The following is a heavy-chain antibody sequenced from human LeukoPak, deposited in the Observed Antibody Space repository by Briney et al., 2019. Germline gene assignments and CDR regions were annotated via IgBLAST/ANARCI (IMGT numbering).Heavy chain of an antibody. J-gene: IGHJ5*01. D-gene: IGHD3-10*01. Sequence: GGSLRLSCAASGFTFSGYWISWVRQAPRKGLEWVANIKQDGSQKSYVNSVKGRFTISRDNAEMSVYLQMNSLRAEDTAVYFCVREDGGGFGSWGRGTLVSVSS. CDR3: VREDGGGFGS. CDR1: GFTFSGYW. V-gene: IGHV3-7*01. CDR2: IKQDGSQK.